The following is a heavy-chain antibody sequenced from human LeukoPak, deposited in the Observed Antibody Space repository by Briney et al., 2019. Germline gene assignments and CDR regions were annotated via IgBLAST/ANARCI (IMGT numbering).Heavy chain of an antibody. CDR2: IYHSGST. Sequence: SETLSLTCAVSGGSISSSNWWSWVRQSPGKGLEWIGEIYHSGSTNYNPSLKSRVTISVDKSKNQFSLKLSSVTAADTAVYYCARTTVTIQPIVYFDYWGQGTLVTVSS. CDR1: GGSISSSNW. J-gene: IGHJ4*02. D-gene: IGHD4-17*01. V-gene: IGHV4-4*02. CDR3: ARTTVTIQPIVYFDY.